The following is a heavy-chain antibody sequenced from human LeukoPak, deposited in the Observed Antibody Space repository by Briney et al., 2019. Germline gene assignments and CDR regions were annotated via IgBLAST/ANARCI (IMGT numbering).Heavy chain of an antibody. J-gene: IGHJ4*02. CDR2: MNPNSGNT. Sequence: ASVKVSCKASGYTFSSYDINWVRQATGQGLEWMGYMNPNSGNTGYAQKFQGRVTITGDTSRSTAYMELSSLRSEDTAVYYCAREGFDYWGQGTLVTVSS. CDR3: AREGFDY. V-gene: IGHV1-8*03. CDR1: GYTFSSYD.